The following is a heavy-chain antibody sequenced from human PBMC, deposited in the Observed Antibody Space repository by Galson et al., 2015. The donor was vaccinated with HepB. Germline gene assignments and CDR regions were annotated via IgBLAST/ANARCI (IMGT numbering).Heavy chain of an antibody. J-gene: IGHJ4*02. CDR3: ARDRGTIAAAGFDY. D-gene: IGHD6-13*01. CDR2: INPNSGGT. V-gene: IGHV1-2*02. CDR1: GYTFTGYY. Sequence: SVKVSCKASGYTFTGYYMRWVRQAPGQGLEWMGWINPNSGGTNYAQKFQGRVTMTRDTSISTAYMELSRLRSDDTAVYYCARDRGTIAAAGFDYWGQGTLVTVSS.